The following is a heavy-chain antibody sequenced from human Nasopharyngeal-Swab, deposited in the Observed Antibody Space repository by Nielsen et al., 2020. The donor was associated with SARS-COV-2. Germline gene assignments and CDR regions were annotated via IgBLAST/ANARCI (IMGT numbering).Heavy chain of an antibody. D-gene: IGHD3-3*01. CDR3: ARSRSGYYVDY. CDR2: ISSTSSTI. J-gene: IGHJ4*02. V-gene: IGHV3-48*01. CDR1: SNYA. Sequence: GESLKISCAASSNYAMHWVRQAPGKGLEWVSYISSTSSTIYYADSVKGRFTISRDNAQNSLYLQMNSLRAEDTAVYYCARSRSGYYVDYWGQGTLVTVSS.